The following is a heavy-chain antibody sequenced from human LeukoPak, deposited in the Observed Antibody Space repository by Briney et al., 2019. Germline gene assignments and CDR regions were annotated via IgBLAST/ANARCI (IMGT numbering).Heavy chain of an antibody. V-gene: IGHV3-7*01. CDR1: GFTFSSYW. D-gene: IGHD3-22*01. Sequence: PGGSLRLSCAASGFTFSSYWMSWVRQAPGKGLEWVANIKQDGSEKYYVDSVKGRFTISRDNSKNTLYLQMNSLRAEDTAVYYCARGSWYYDSSGYYRLDYWGQGTLVTVS. J-gene: IGHJ4*02. CDR2: IKQDGSEK. CDR3: ARGSWYYDSSGYYRLDY.